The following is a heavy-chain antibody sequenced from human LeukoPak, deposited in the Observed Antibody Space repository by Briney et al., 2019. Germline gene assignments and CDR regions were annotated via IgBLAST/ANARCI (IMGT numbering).Heavy chain of an antibody. D-gene: IGHD2-15*01. Sequence: GGSLRLSCAASGFTFSRYDFHWVRQATGKGLEWVSAIGTRGDTYYPGSVRGRFTISRENAKNSLYLQMNNLRAGDTAVYYCVRERMDGSGGKALQFLDYWGQGALVTVSS. CDR2: IGTRGDT. V-gene: IGHV3-13*04. CDR1: GFTFSRYD. CDR3: VRERMDGSGGKALQFLDY. J-gene: IGHJ4*02.